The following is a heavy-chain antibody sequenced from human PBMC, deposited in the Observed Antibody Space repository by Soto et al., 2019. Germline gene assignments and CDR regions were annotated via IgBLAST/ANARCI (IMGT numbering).Heavy chain of an antibody. CDR3: AREENFGVVIDAFDI. CDR1: GFTFSRYW. J-gene: IGHJ3*02. CDR2: INSDGSST. Sequence: EVQLVESGGGLVQPGGSLRLSCAASGFTFSRYWIHWVRQAPGKGLVWVSRINSDGSSTTYADSVKGRFTISRDNAKNTLYLQMNSLRAEDTAVYYCAREENFGVVIDAFDIWGQGTMVTVSS. D-gene: IGHD3-3*01. V-gene: IGHV3-74*01.